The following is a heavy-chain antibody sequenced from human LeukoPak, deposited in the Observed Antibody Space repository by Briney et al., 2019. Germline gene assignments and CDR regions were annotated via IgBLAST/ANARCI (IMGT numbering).Heavy chain of an antibody. V-gene: IGHV3-20*04. CDR1: GFTFDDYG. D-gene: IGHD5-18*01. J-gene: IGHJ6*03. CDR3: AGGYSYVFYYYMDV. CDR2: INWNGGST. Sequence: GGSLRLSCAASGFTFDDYGMSWVRQAPGKGLEWVSGINWNGGSTGYADSVKGRFTISRDNAKNSLYLQMNSLRAEDTALYYCAGGYSYVFYYYMDVWGKGTTVTVSS.